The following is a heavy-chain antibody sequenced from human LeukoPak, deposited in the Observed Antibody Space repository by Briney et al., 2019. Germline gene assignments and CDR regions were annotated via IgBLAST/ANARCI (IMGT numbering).Heavy chain of an antibody. CDR2: INSDGSST. Sequence: GGSLRLSCAASGFTFSSYWMHWVRQAPGKGLVWVSRINSDGSSTSYADSVKGRFTISRDNAKNTLYLQMNSLRAEDTAVYYRARVKDCTNGVCFDVADYWDQGTLVTVSS. D-gene: IGHD2-8*01. V-gene: IGHV3-74*01. CDR3: ARVKDCTNGVCFDVADY. J-gene: IGHJ4*02. CDR1: GFTFSSYW.